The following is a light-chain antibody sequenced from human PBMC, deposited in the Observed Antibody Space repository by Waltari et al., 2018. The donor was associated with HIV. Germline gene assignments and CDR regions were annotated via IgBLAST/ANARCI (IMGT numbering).Light chain of an antibody. J-gene: IGKJ2*01. CDR1: QSVLYSSNNKNY. CDR2: WAS. V-gene: IGKV4-1*01. CDR3: QQYYSTPQT. Sequence: DIVLTQSPDSLSVSLGERATIHCKSSQSVLYSSNNKNYLAWYQQKPGQPPKLLIYWASTRESGVPDRFSGSGSGTDFTLTISSLQAEDVAVYYCQQYYSTPQTFGQGTKLEIK.